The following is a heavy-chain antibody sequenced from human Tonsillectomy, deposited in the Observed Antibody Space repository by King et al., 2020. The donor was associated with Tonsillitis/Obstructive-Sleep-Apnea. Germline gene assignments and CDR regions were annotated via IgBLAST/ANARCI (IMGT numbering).Heavy chain of an antibody. CDR2: IKSKGDGGTT. CDR3: TTDSINWNYGAGGFDS. Sequence: VQLVESGGGLVKPGGSLTFSCAASGFTFSNAWMNWVRQAPGKGLEWVGHIKSKGDGGTTDYAAFVKGRFTISRDDSKNTVYLQMNSLKAEDTAVYYCTTDSINWNYGAGGFDSWGQGTLVTVSS. CDR1: GFTFSNAW. V-gene: IGHV3-15*07. J-gene: IGHJ4*02. D-gene: IGHD1-7*01.